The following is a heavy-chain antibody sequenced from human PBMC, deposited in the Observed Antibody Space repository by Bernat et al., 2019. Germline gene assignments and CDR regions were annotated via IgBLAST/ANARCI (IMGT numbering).Heavy chain of an antibody. J-gene: IGHJ4*02. Sequence: QVQLVESGGGVVQPGRSLRLSCAASGFTFSSYGMHWVRQAPGKGLEWVAVIWYDGSNKYYADSVKGRFTISGDNSKNTLYLQMNSLRAEDTAVYYCARARLPYYYGSGSPPDYWGQGTLVTVSS. CDR2: IWYDGSNK. V-gene: IGHV3-33*01. CDR1: GFTFSSYG. D-gene: IGHD3-10*01. CDR3: ARARLPYYYGSGSPPDY.